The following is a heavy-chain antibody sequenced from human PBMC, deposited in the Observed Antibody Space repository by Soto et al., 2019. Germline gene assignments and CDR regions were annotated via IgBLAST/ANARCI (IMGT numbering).Heavy chain of an antibody. J-gene: IGHJ6*02. Sequence: EVQLVESGGGLVHPGGSLKLSCAASGFPFNGSAMHWVRQASGKGLEWVGRIRSQPNNYATAYAASLKGRFTISRDDSKNTAYLQMNSLTTEDTAVYYCAGDFYYNMDVWGQGTTVTVSS. CDR2: IRSQPNNYAT. V-gene: IGHV3-73*02. CDR1: GFPFNGSA. CDR3: AGDFYYNMDV.